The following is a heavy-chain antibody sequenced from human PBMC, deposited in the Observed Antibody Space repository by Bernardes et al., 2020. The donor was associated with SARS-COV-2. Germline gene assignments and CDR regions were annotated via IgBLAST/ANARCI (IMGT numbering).Heavy chain of an antibody. J-gene: IGHJ4*02. CDR1: GFTFSRYA. CDR2: ISNRGTSI. D-gene: IGHD6-19*01. V-gene: IGHV3-48*03. CDR3: ARGDGDSSEWYRAFDY. Sequence: GGSLRLSCAASGFTFSRYAMNWVRQAQGKGLEWVSHISNRGTSIYYADAVQGRFTIPRDNAKNSVYLQMNSRRVEDKAVYYCARGDGDSSEWYRAFDYWGQGTLVTVSS.